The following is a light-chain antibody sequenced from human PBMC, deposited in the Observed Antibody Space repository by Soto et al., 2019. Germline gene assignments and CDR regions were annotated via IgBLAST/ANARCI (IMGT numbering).Light chain of an antibody. CDR3: HQYDCSPIT. CDR2: GVS. J-gene: IGKJ5*01. V-gene: IGKV3-20*01. Sequence: EIVLTQSPGTLSLSPGERATLSCRASQSVGRRYLAWYQQKPGQAPRLLISGVSKRATGIPDRFSGDGSGTDFTLTLSRLEPEDFALYICHQYDCSPITFGQGTRLEIK. CDR1: QSVGRRY.